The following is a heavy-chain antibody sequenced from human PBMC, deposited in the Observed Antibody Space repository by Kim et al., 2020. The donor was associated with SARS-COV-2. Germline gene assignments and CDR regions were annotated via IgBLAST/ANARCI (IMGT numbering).Heavy chain of an antibody. CDR2: ISYDGSNK. CDR1: GFTFSSYG. Sequence: GGSLRLSCAASGFTFSSYGMHWVRQAPGKGLEWVAVISYDGSNKYYADSVKGRFTISRDNSKNTLYLQMNSLRAEVTAVYYCAKDLRDGDEGGWFDPWVKESLVAATS. V-gene: IGHV3-30*18. D-gene: IGHD2-21*01. CDR3: AKDLRDGDEGGWFDP. J-gene: IGHJ5*02.